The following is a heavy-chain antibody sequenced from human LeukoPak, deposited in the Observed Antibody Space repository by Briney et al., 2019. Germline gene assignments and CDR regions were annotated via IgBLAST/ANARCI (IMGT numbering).Heavy chain of an antibody. V-gene: IGHV3-23*01. J-gene: IGHJ4*02. D-gene: IGHD5-18*01. CDR1: GFTFSSYT. Sequence: GGSLRLSCAASGFTFSSYTMNWVRQAPGKGLEWVSGISGSGGSTYYADSVKGRFTISRDNSKNTLYLQMNSLRAEDTAVYYCAKDPTAMVISFVDYWGQGTLVTVSS. CDR3: AKDPTAMVISFVDY. CDR2: ISGSGGST.